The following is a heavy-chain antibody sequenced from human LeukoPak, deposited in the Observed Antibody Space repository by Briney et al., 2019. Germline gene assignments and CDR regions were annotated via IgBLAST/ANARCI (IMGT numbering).Heavy chain of an antibody. V-gene: IGHV3-21*01. CDR3: ASMSVTTHPFDL. CDR2: ISISSSYI. D-gene: IGHD4-11*01. Sequence: PGGSLRLSCAASGFTFSNYSWNWVRQAPGKGLEWVSSISISSSYIYYADSVKGRFTISRDNAKNSLYLQMNTLRGEDTAMYYCASMSVTTHPFDLGGQGTLVTVSS. J-gene: IGHJ4*02. CDR1: GFTFSNYS.